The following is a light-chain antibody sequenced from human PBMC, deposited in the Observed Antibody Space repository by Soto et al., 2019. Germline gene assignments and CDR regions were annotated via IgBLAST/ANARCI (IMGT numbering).Light chain of an antibody. Sequence: DIQMTQSPSSLSASVGDRVTITCRASQTISSFLNWYQHKPGKAPKLLIYAASNLQSGVPSRFSGSGSGTDFTLTISSLQPEDFATYYCQQSYSTPRTFGQGTKVEIK. CDR1: QTISSF. CDR3: QQSYSTPRT. J-gene: IGKJ1*01. CDR2: AAS. V-gene: IGKV1-39*01.